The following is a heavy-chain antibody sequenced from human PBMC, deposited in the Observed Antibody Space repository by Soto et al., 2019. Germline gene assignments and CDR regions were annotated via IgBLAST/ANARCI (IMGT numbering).Heavy chain of an antibody. D-gene: IGHD2-15*01. V-gene: IGHV1-69*06. J-gene: IGHJ4*02. CDR3: ARRDSGGFYSYFDS. CDR1: GGTFSTNP. CDR2: TGSGTGPG. Sequence: QVQLVQSGAEVKKPGSSVKVSCKASGGTFSTNPISWVRQAPGQGLEWMGGTGSGTGPGNHAQTFQDRLTTTVGNFTSSVYMELRSISSEETAVYYVARRDSGGFYSYFDSWGQGPLVTVSS.